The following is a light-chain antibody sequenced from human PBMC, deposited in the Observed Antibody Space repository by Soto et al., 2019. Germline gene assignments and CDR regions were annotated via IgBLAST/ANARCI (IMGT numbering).Light chain of an antibody. CDR2: SAS. CDR1: QDISNY. J-gene: IGKJ1*01. CDR3: LQHNSYPWT. Sequence: DIQMTQSPSAMSASVGDRVTITCRASQDISNYLAWFQQKPGNVPKRLIYSASSLQSGVPARFGGSGSGTEFTLTISGLQPEDVATYYCLQHNSYPWTFGPGTKV. V-gene: IGKV1-17*03.